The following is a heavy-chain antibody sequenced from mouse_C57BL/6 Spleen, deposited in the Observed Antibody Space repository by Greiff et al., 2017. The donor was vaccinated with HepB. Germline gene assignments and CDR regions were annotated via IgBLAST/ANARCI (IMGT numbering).Heavy chain of an antibody. CDR3: ARSGYYGSSYNY. CDR1: FYTFTSYD. D-gene: IGHD1-1*01. J-gene: IGHJ2*01. Sequence: HLPHSFPSLFNPFSSFNLSCKASFYTFTSYDINWVKQIPLPVLEWIGWIYPRDGSTKYNEKFKGKATLTVDTSSSTAYMELHSLTSEDSAVYFCARSGYYGSSYNYWGQGTTLTVSS. CDR2: IYPRDGST. V-gene: IGHV1-85*01.